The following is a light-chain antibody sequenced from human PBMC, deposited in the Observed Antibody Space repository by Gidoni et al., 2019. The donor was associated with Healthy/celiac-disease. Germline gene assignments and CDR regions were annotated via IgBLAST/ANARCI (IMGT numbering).Light chain of an antibody. V-gene: IGLV1-40*01. CDR3: QSFDNSLSSSVV. CDR1: FSNIGAGYA. Sequence: QSVLTQPPSVSEATGQTGTIACNGSFSNIGAGYAVHWYPTIPGTAPKRLIFDNNHRPSRVPARFSGSKSGPSASLAIIWLQTEDAADYSCQSFDNSLSSSVVFCGGPRLTVL. CDR2: DNN. J-gene: IGLJ2*01.